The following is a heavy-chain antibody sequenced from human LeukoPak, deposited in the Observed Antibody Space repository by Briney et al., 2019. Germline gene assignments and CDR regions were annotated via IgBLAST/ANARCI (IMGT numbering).Heavy chain of an antibody. CDR3: AKGYYYDSSGYYQLDS. J-gene: IGHJ4*02. Sequence: GASVKVSCKASGYTFTGYYMHWVRQAPGQGLEWMGWINPNSGGTNYAQKFQGWVTMTRDTSISTACMELSRLTSDDTAVYYCAKGYYYDSSGYYQLDSWGQGTLVTVSS. CDR1: GYTFTGYY. V-gene: IGHV1-2*04. CDR2: INPNSGGT. D-gene: IGHD3-22*01.